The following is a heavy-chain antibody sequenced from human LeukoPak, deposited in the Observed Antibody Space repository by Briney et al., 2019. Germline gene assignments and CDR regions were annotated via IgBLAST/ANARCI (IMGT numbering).Heavy chain of an antibody. Sequence: SETLSLTCAVSGGSTGSSGYYWGWIRRPPGKGLEWIGNIYFSGSTHYKSSLKSRVTISLDTSKNQFSLKLSSVTAADTAVYYCARQIYGSNALDYWGQGTLVTVSS. J-gene: IGHJ4*02. CDR2: IYFSGST. CDR3: ARQIYGSNALDY. D-gene: IGHD4-23*01. V-gene: IGHV4-39*01. CDR1: GGSTGSSGYY.